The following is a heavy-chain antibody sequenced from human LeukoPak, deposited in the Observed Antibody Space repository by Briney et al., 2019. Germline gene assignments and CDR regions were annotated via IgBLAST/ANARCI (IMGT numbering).Heavy chain of an antibody. V-gene: IGHV4-59*01. CDR2: IYYNGNT. J-gene: IGHJ4*02. CDR3: ARFGYDYGLDY. Sequence: SETLSLTCTVSGGSISPYYWSWIRQPPGKGLEWIGYIYYNGNTNYNPSLKSRVTISVDTSKNQFSLKLSSVTAADTAVYYCARFGYDYGLDYWGQGTLVTVS. D-gene: IGHD4/OR15-4a*01. CDR1: GGSISPYY.